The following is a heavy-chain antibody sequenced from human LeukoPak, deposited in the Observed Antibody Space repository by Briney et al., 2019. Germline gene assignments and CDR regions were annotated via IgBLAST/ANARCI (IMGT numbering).Heavy chain of an antibody. V-gene: IGHV4-4*07. Sequence: SETLSLTCTVSGGSISSYYLNWIRQPAGKGLEWIGRIYTSGSTNYNPSLTSRVTMSVDTSKNQFSLKLASVTAADTSVYFCARVGYCTNGVCYNWFDPWGQGTLVTVSS. CDR3: ARVGYCTNGVCYNWFDP. J-gene: IGHJ5*02. D-gene: IGHD2-8*01. CDR2: IYTSGST. CDR1: GGSISSYY.